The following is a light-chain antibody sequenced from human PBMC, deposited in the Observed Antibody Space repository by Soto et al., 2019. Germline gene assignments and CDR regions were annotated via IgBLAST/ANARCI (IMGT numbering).Light chain of an antibody. J-gene: IGKJ1*01. Sequence: ETVLTQSPGTLSLSPGERATLSCRASQSVRSNYLAWYQQKPGQAPRLLIYNSSTRATGIPDRFSGSGSGTDFTLTISRLEPEDFALYSCQQYRDLPQTSGQGTKV. CDR1: QSVRSNY. V-gene: IGKV3-20*01. CDR2: NSS. CDR3: QQYRDLPQT.